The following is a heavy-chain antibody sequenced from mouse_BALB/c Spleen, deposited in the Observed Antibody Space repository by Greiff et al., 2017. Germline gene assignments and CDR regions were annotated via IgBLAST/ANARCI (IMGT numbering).Heavy chain of an antibody. CDR1: GFTFSSFG. J-gene: IGHJ2*01. CDR2: ISSGSSTI. V-gene: IGHV5-17*02. Sequence: EVMLVESGGGLVQPGGSRKLSCAASGFTFSSFGMHWVRQAPEKGLEWVAYISSGSSTIYYADTVKGRFTISRDNPKNTLFLQMTSLRSEDTAMYYCARTGYGSSSLDYWGQGTTLTVSS. CDR3: ARTGYGSSSLDY. D-gene: IGHD1-1*01.